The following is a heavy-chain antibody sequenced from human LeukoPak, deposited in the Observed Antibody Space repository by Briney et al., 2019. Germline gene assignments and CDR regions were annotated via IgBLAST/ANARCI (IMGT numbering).Heavy chain of an antibody. CDR3: ARDHSSSSIGYYFDY. V-gene: IGHV4-59*01. Sequence: PSETLSLTCTVSGGSISSYYWSWIRQPPGKGLEWIGYIYYSGSTNYNPSLKSRVTMSVDTSKNQFSLKLSSVTAADTAVYYCARDHSSSSIGYYFDYWGQGTLVTVSS. J-gene: IGHJ4*02. D-gene: IGHD6-6*01. CDR2: IYYSGST. CDR1: GGSISSYY.